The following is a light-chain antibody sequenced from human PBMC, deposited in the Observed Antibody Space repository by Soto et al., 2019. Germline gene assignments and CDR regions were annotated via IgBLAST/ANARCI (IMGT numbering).Light chain of an antibody. J-gene: IGKJ4*01. CDR1: QDITNY. CDR3: QQCDNLPLT. CDR2: DAS. V-gene: IGKV1-33*01. Sequence: DIQMTQSPSSLSASVGDRVTITCQASQDITNYLNWYLQKPGKAPKLLIYDASNLETGVPPRFSGSGSGTDFTFTISSLQPEDVATYYCQQCDNLPLTFGGGTKVDIK.